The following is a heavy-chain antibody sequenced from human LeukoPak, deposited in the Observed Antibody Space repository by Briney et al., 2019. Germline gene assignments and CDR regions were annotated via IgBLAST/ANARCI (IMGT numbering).Heavy chain of an antibody. V-gene: IGHV3-7*01. J-gene: IGHJ4*02. CDR1: GFTFSSYW. Sequence: PGGSLRLSCAASGFTFSSYWMTWVRQAPGKGLECVAIIKQDGSERYYVNSVKGRFTISRDNAKNSLYLQMNSLRVEDTAVYYCGREWAVDFWGQGTLVTVSS. CDR3: GREWAVDF. CDR2: IKQDGSER.